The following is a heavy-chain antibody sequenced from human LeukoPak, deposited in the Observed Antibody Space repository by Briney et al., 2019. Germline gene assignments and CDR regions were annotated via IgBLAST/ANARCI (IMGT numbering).Heavy chain of an antibody. CDR1: GGSMSFYY. Sequence: SETLSLTCTVSGGSMSFYYWNWIRQSPGKGLEWIGYIYYTGSAKYNPSLQSRVTISVDKSENQFSLNLYSVTAADTAVYYCARVGYYDSSGYLDYWGQGTQVTVSS. J-gene: IGHJ4*02. V-gene: IGHV4-59*01. CDR2: IYYTGSA. D-gene: IGHD3-22*01. CDR3: ARVGYYDSSGYLDY.